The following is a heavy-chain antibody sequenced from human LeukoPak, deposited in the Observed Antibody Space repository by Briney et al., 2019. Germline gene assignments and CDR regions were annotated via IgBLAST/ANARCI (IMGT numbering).Heavy chain of an antibody. CDR2: FIPILGIA. V-gene: IGHV1-69*04. CDR3: VLWGGVWYFDL. J-gene: IGHJ2*01. Sequence: GASVKVSCKDSGGTFSSYAISWVRQAPGQGLEWMGRFIPILGIANYAQKFQGRVTITADKSASTAYMELSSLRSEDTAVYYCVLWGGVWYFDLWGRGTLVTVSS. CDR1: GGTFSSYA. D-gene: IGHD3-16*01.